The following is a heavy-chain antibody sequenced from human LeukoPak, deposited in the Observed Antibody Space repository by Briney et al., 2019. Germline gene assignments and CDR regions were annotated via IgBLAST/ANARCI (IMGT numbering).Heavy chain of an antibody. Sequence: GRSLRLSCAASGFTFSSYGMHWVRQAPGKGLEWVAVIWYDGSNKYYADSVKGRFTISRDNSKNTLYLQMNSLRAEDTAVYYCAKDQPWVYFDCWGQGTLVTVPS. V-gene: IGHV3-33*06. CDR1: GFTFSSYG. CDR2: IWYDGSNK. CDR3: AKDQPWVYFDC. J-gene: IGHJ4*02. D-gene: IGHD3-16*01.